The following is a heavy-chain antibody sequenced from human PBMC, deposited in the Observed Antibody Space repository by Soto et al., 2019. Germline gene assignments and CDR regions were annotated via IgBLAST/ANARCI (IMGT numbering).Heavy chain of an antibody. V-gene: IGHV5-51*01. D-gene: IGHD2-2*01. J-gene: IGHJ6*02. CDR3: ARLGNCSSTSCYAPAYYYYYGMDV. Sequence: VLQMPGKGLEWMGIIYPGDSDTRYSLSFQGQVTISADKSISTAYLQWSSLKDSDTAMYYCARLGNCSSTSCYAPAYYYYYGMDVWGQGTTVTVYS. CDR2: IYPGDSDT.